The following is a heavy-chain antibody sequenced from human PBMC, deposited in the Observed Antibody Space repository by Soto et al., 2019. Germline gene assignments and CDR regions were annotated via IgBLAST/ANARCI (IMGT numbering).Heavy chain of an antibody. J-gene: IGHJ4*02. V-gene: IGHV1-58*02. CDR1: GFTFTSSA. Sequence: SVKVSCKASGFTFTSSAMQWVRQARGQRLEWIGWIVVGSGNTNYAQKFQERVTITRDMSTSTAYMELSSLRSEDTAVYYCAAVTVGYSGYDLVGYFDYWGQGTLVTVSS. D-gene: IGHD5-12*01. CDR3: AAVTVGYSGYDLVGYFDY. CDR2: IVVGSGNT.